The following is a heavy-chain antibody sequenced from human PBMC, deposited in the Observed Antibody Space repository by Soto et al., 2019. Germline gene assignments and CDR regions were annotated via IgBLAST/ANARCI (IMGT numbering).Heavy chain of an antibody. CDR3: AREDDVVVTAVDAFDI. D-gene: IGHD2-21*02. CDR2: ISTYNGNT. J-gene: IGHJ3*02. CDR1: GYTFATNG. V-gene: IGHV1-18*01. Sequence: GASVKVSCKASGYTFATNGIKWVRQAPGQGLEWMGWISTYNGNTNYAQRLQGRVTMTTDTSTTTAYMELSSLRSEDTAVYYCAREDDVVVTAVDAFDIWGQGTMVTVSS.